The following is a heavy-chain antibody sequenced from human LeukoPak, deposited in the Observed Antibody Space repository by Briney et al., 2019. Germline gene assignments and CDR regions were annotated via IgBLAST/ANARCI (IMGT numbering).Heavy chain of an antibody. V-gene: IGHV4-38-2*02. D-gene: IGHD2/OR15-2a*01. J-gene: IGHJ4*02. CDR3: TRGTLNTFDF. CDR1: SYSISSGSY. Sequence: SETLSLTCTVSSYSISSGSYWGWIRQPPGKGLEWIGSIYHSGSTYYNPSLKSRVTMSVDTSKNQFSLKLDSVTAADTAVFYCTRGTLNTFDFWGQGTLVTVSS. CDR2: IYHSGST.